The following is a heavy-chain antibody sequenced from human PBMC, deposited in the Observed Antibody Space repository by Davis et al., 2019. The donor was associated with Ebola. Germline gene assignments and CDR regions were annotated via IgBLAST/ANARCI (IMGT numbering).Heavy chain of an antibody. CDR2: INPNSGGT. J-gene: IGHJ6*02. V-gene: IGHV1-2*04. D-gene: IGHD3-3*01. CDR1: GYTFTGYY. Sequence: AASVKVSCKASGYTFTGYYMHWVRQAPGQGLEWMGWINPNSGGTNYAQKFQGWVTMTRDTSISTAYMELSRLRSDDTAVYYCARELITIFGVVSLGYYGMDVWGQGTTVTVSS. CDR3: ARELITIFGVVSLGYYGMDV.